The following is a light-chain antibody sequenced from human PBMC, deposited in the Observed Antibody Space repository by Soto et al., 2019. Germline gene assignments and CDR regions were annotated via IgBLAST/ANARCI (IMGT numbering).Light chain of an antibody. V-gene: IGKV1-39*01. CDR3: QQSYNFPRT. Sequence: DIQMTQSPSTLSASVGDRVTITCRASQSISSYLHWYQQKPGKAPKLLIYAASNLQSGIPSRFSGSASGTEFTLTITSLQPEDFATYYCQQSYNFPRTFGQGTKVDIK. CDR2: AAS. J-gene: IGKJ1*01. CDR1: QSISSY.